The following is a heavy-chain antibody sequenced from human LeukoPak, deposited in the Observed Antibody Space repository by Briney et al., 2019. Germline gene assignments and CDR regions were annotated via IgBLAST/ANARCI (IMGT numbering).Heavy chain of an antibody. CDR3: ARHRYYDNSGYYFDQ. V-gene: IGHV4-34*01. Sequence: SETLSLTCAVYGGSFSGYYWSWIRQPPGKGLEWIGEINHSGSTNYNPSLKSRVTISADTSKNQFSLKLSSVTAADTAVYYCARHRYYDNSGYYFDQWGQGTLVTVSS. J-gene: IGHJ4*02. CDR2: INHSGST. CDR1: GGSFSGYY. D-gene: IGHD3-22*01.